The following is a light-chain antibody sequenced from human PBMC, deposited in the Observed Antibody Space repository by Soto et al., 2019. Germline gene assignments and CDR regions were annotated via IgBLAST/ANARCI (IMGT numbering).Light chain of an antibody. CDR2: EVS. CDR3: SSYAGSNNFKV. Sequence: QSALTQPPSASGSPGQSVTISCTGTSSDVGGYNYVSWYQQHPGKAPKLMIYEVSKRPSGVPDRFSGSKSGNTASLTVSGLQAEDEDDHYCSSYAGSNNFKVFGTGTRLTVL. V-gene: IGLV2-8*01. J-gene: IGLJ1*01. CDR1: SSDVGGYNY.